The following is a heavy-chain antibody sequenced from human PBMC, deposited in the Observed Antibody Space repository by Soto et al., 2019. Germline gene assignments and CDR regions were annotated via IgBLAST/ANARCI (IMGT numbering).Heavy chain of an antibody. CDR1: GGSISSGGYY. CDR2: IYYSGST. D-gene: IGHD1-1*01. J-gene: IGHJ6*02. CDR3: ARAGRVNRLYYGMDV. V-gene: IGHV4-31*03. Sequence: SETLSLTCTVSGGSISSGGYYWSWIRQHPGKGLEWIGYIYYSGSTYYNPSLKSRVTISVDTSKNQFSLKLSSVTAAGTAVYYCARAGRVNRLYYGMDVWGQGTTVT.